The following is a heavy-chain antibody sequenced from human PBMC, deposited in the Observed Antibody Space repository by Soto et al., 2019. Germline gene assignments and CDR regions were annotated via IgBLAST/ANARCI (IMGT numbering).Heavy chain of an antibody. CDR3: ARLDYQSSGSYAFDI. D-gene: IGHD3-22*01. V-gene: IGHV4-30-2*01. CDR1: GASVSSGSYS. Sequence: QLQLQESDSGLVRPAQTLSLTCAVSGASVSSGSYSWSWIRQPPGKGLEWIGFYFQGGDAYYNPSLESRVTISVDRSKNQFSLKLRSVTAADTAVYYCARLDYQSSGSYAFDICGQGTTVTVSS. J-gene: IGHJ3*02. CDR2: YFQGGDA.